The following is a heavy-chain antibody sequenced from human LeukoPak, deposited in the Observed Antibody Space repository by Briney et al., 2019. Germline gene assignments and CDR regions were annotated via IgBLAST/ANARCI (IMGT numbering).Heavy chain of an antibody. CDR2: MFYRGST. V-gene: IGHV4-61*01. D-gene: IGHD3-9*01. J-gene: IGHJ4*02. CDR3: ARFHTSTGSFDF. CDR1: GASVSSGSYS. Sequence: SETLSLTCTVSGASVSSGSYSWNWIRQPPGKGLEWIGYMFYRGSTNYNPSLKSRVTISVDSSKNQFSLNLSSVTAADTAVYYCARFHTSTGSFDFWGQGTLVTVSS.